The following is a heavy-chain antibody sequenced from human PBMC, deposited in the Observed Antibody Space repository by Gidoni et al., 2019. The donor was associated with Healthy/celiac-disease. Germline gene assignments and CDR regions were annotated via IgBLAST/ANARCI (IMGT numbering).Heavy chain of an antibody. CDR2: ISAYNGNT. D-gene: IGHD4-4*01. J-gene: IGHJ4*02. CDR3: AREHDSNYGRMDDY. V-gene: IGHV1-18*04. CDR1: GFTFTSYG. Sequence: QAQLVQPGAQVKNPGASVKVSCKASGFTFTSYGISWVRPAPGQGLEWMGWISAYNGNTNYAQKLQGRVTMTTDTSTSTDHMELRSLRSDDTAVYYCAREHDSNYGRMDDYWGQGTLVTVSS.